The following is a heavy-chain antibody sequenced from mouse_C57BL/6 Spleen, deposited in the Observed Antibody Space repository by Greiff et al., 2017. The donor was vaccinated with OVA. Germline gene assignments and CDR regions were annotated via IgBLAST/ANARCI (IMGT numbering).Heavy chain of an antibody. J-gene: IGHJ2*01. CDR2: INPNYGTT. V-gene: IGHV1-39*01. CDR3: ARGSGYFGYFDY. CDR1: GYSFTDYN. Sequence: EVKLVESGPELVKPGASVKISCKASGYSFTDYNMNWVKQSNGKSLEWIGVINPNYGTTSYNQKFKGKATLTVDQSSSTAYMQLNSLTSEDSAVYYCARGSGYFGYFDYWGQGTTLTVSS. D-gene: IGHD3-2*02.